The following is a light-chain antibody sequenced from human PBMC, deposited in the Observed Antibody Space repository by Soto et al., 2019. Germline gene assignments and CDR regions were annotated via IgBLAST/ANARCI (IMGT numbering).Light chain of an antibody. V-gene: IGKV1-5*01. Sequence: DVKMTQSPSTLSASVGDRVTIACRASQSVRSWLAWYQQKPGRAPKFLIYDASSLESGVPSRFSGSGSGTEFTLTISNLQPNDFATYYCQQYDNYPLTFGGGTMVDVK. J-gene: IGKJ4*01. CDR2: DAS. CDR1: QSVRSW. CDR3: QQYDNYPLT.